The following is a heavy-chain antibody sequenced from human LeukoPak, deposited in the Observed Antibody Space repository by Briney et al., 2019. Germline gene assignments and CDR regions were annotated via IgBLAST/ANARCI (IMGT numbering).Heavy chain of an antibody. CDR3: ARDASSGWYAYYYYYMDV. Sequence: PGGSLRLSCAASGFTFSSYWMHWVRQAPGKGLVWVSRINSDGSSTSYADSVKGRFTISRDNAKNTLYLQMSSLRAEDTAVYYCARDASSGWYAYYYYYMDVWGKGTTVTVSS. CDR1: GFTFSSYW. D-gene: IGHD6-19*01. V-gene: IGHV3-74*01. CDR2: INSDGSST. J-gene: IGHJ6*03.